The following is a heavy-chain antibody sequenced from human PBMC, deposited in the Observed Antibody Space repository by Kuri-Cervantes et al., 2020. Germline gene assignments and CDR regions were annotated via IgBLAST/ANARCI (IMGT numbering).Heavy chain of an antibody. J-gene: IGHJ4*02. V-gene: IGHV4-39*07. CDR3: ARGYCSGGSCYAGDY. D-gene: IGHD2-15*01. Sequence: SETLSLTCTVSGGSISSSSYYWGWIRQPPGKGLEWIGSIYYSGSTNYNPSLKSRVTISVDTSKNQFSLKLTSVTAADAAVYYCARGYCSGGSCYAGDYWGQGTLVTVSS. CDR2: IYYSGST. CDR1: GGSISSSSYY.